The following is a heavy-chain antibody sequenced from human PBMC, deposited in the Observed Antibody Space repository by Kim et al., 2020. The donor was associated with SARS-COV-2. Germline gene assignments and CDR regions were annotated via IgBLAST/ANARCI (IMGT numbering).Heavy chain of an antibody. CDR1: GFTFSSYS. CDR3: ARELAYCGGDCPYYYYGMDV. CDR2: ISSSSSTI. D-gene: IGHD2-21*02. V-gene: IGHV3-48*02. Sequence: GGSLRLSCAASGFTFSSYSMNWVRQAPGKGLEWVSYISSSSSTIYYADSVKGRFTISRDNAKNSLYLQMNSLRDEDTAVYYCARELAYCGGDCPYYYYGMDVWGQGTTVTVSS. J-gene: IGHJ6*02.